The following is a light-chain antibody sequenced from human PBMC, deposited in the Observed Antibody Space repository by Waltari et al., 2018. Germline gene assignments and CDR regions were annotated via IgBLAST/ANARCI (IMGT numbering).Light chain of an antibody. CDR1: QGISKY. CDR2: AST. Sequence: TYRASQGISKYFAWYQQKPVKGPQHLIYASTTVQRGVPARFRVSGSGADFALTISSLQSVGFAAYYGEQLLSYQWKFWQGTKVELK. V-gene: IGKV1-9*01. J-gene: IGKJ1*01. CDR3: EQLLSYQWK.